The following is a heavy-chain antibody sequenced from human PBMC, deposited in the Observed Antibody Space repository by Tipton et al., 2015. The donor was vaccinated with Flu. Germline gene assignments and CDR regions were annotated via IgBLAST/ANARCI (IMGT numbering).Heavy chain of an antibody. CDR2: IYYSGST. J-gene: IGHJ4*02. CDR3: ARVPFGDSYDYYFDF. V-gene: IGHV4-61*01. CDR1: GDSVSSGRYY. Sequence: TLSLTCTVSGDSVSSGRYYWSWLRQTPGKGLEWIGYIYYSGSTTYNPSLRTRVNISIDTSKKQFSLEVSSVITADTAMYYCARVPFGDSYDYYFDFRGQGILVTVSS. D-gene: IGHD5-24*01.